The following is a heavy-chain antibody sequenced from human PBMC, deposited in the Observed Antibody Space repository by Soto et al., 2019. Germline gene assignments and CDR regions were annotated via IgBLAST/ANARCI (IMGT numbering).Heavy chain of an antibody. CDR2: IIPIFGTA. Sequence: QVQLVQSGAEVKKPGSSVKVSCKASGGTFSSYAISWVRQAPGQGLEWMGGIIPIFGTANYAQKFQGRVTITADEATSTAYMELSSLRSEDTAVYYCAGHCGGDCYSLISSYYYGMDVWGQGTTVTVSS. D-gene: IGHD2-21*02. CDR3: AGHCGGDCYSLISSYYYGMDV. V-gene: IGHV1-69*12. CDR1: GGTFSSYA. J-gene: IGHJ6*02.